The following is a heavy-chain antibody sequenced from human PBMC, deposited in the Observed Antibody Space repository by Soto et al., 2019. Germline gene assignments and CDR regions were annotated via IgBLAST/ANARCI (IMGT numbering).Heavy chain of an antibody. J-gene: IGHJ5*02. CDR2: ISSSSSTI. CDR3: ARDPFGGNLNWFDP. CDR1: GFTFSSYS. Sequence: EVQLVESGGGLVQPGGSLRLSCAASGFTFSSYSMNWVRQAPGKGLEWVSYISSSSSTIYYADSVKGRFTISRDNAKNSLYLQMNSLRDEDTAVYYCARDPFGGNLNWFDPWGQGTLVTVSS. D-gene: IGHD3-16*01. V-gene: IGHV3-48*02.